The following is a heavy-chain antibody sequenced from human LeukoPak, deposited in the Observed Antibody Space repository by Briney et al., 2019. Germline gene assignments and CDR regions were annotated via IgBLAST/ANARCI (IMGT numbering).Heavy chain of an antibody. D-gene: IGHD3-22*01. Sequence: SETLSLTCAVYGGSFSGYDWSWIRQPPGKGLEWIGEINHSGSTNYNPSLKSRVTISVDTSKNQFSLKLSSVTAADTAVYYCASGYDSSGYDAFDIWGQGTMVTVSS. V-gene: IGHV4-34*01. J-gene: IGHJ3*02. CDR2: INHSGST. CDR1: GGSFSGYD. CDR3: ASGYDSSGYDAFDI.